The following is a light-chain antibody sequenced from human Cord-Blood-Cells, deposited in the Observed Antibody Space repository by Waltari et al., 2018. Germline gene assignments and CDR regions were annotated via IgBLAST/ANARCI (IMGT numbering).Light chain of an antibody. CDR2: DFS. V-gene: IGLV2-14*01. CDR3: SSYTSSITRRV. Sequence: QSALTQPASVSGSPGQSITISCTGTSSDVGGYNYVSWYQQHPGRPPTLMIYDFSNRPSGVSNRFAGSKSGNTASLTISGLQAEDEADYYCSSYTSSITRRVFGGGTKLTVL. J-gene: IGLJ3*02. CDR1: SSDVGGYNY.